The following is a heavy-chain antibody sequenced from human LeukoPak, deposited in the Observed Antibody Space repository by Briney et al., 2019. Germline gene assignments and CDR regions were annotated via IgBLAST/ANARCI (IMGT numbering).Heavy chain of an antibody. Sequence: GGSLRLSCAASGFTFSHSAMSWVRPAPGKGLEWVSNISGGDISTYYADSVKGRFTISRDNSKNTLYLQMNSLRADDTAVYFCAKSGYNRFDYWGQGTLVTVSS. D-gene: IGHD5-24*01. CDR2: ISGGDIST. CDR3: AKSGYNRFDY. V-gene: IGHV3-23*01. J-gene: IGHJ4*02. CDR1: GFTFSHSA.